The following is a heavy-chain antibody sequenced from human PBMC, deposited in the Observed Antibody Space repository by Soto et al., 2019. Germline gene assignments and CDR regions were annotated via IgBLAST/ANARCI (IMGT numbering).Heavy chain of an antibody. J-gene: IGHJ4*02. CDR1: GFTFSGYR. Sequence: GGSLRLSCAASGFTFSGYRVNWVRQAPGKGLEWVSYISSGSKTIYYADSVKGRFTVSRDNAKNSQYLQMNSLRDEATAVYYCAREDILGVRSFDYWGQGTGVTVS. D-gene: IGHD3-9*01. CDR3: AREDILGVRSFDY. CDR2: ISSGSKTI. V-gene: IGHV3-48*02.